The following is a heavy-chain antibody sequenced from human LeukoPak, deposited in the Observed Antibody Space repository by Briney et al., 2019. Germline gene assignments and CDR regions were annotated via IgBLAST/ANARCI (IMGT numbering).Heavy chain of an antibody. D-gene: IGHD2-8*01. CDR1: GGTFSSYA. CDR3: ARGGLRVMVYRLYYMDV. V-gene: IGHV1-69*01. J-gene: IGHJ6*03. Sequence: GSSVKDSCKASGGTFSSYAISWVRQAPGQGLEWMGGIIPIFGTANYAQKFQGRVTITADESTSTAYMELSSLRSEDTAVYYCARGGLRVMVYRLYYMDVWGKGTTVTVSS. CDR2: IIPIFGTA.